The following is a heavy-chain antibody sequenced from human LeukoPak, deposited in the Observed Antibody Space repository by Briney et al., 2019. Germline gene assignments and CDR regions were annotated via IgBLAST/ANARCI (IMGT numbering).Heavy chain of an antibody. CDR3: ARVKWLVIDY. V-gene: IGHV4-34*01. D-gene: IGHD6-19*01. Sequence: SETLSLTCAVYGGSFSGYYRSWIRQPPGKGLEWIGEINHSGSTNYNPSLKSRVTISVDTSKNQFSLKLSSVTAADTAVYYCARVKWLVIDYWGQGTLVTVSS. J-gene: IGHJ4*02. CDR2: INHSGST. CDR1: GGSFSGYY.